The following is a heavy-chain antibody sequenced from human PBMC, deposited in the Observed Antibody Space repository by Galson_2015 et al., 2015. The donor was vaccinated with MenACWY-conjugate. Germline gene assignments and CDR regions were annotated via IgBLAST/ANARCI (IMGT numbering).Heavy chain of an antibody. CDR3: TRYCTSHFCYHPLIY. CDR1: GYSFTSYG. J-gene: IGHJ4*02. CDR2: TSANNDNT. Sequence: SVKVSCKASGYSFTSYGISWVRQAPGQGLEWMGWTSANNDNTNYVQKFQGRVTMTTDTSTSTAYMELRSLRSDDTAVYYCTRYCTSHFCYHPLIYWGQGTLVTVSS. D-gene: IGHD2-8*01. V-gene: IGHV1-18*04.